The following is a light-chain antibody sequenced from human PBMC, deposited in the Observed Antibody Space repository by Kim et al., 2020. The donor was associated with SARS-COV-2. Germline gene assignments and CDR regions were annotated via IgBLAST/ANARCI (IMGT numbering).Light chain of an antibody. CDR1: QIVLYRSNNNNY. J-gene: IGKJ4*01. CDR2: WAS. CDR3: HQYYSASGLT. Sequence: TIICKSSQIVLYRSNNNNYLARCQQKPGQHANLLIYWASSRESGVPDRCSGSGSGADFTRTISSLQADDVAVYYCHQYYSASGLTFGGGTKVDIK. V-gene: IGKV4-1*01.